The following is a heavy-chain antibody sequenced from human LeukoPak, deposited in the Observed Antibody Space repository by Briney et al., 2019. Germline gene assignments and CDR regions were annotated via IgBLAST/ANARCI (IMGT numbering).Heavy chain of an antibody. CDR3: ARISSPGYFDY. J-gene: IGHJ4*02. V-gene: IGHV3-7*01. Sequence: GGSLRLSCAASGFTFTNHWMTWVRQAPGKGLEWVAYIRQDGSDKYYVDSVKGRFTISRDNAKNSLYLQLSSLRAEDTAVYYCARISSPGYFDYWGQGTLVTVSS. D-gene: IGHD6-13*01. CDR1: GFTFTNHW. CDR2: IRQDGSDK.